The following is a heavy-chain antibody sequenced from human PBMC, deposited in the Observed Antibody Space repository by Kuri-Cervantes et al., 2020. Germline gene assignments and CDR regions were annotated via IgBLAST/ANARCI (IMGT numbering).Heavy chain of an antibody. Sequence: GGSLRLSCAASGFTFSDYYMSWIRQAPGKGLEWVSHISSSGSTIYYADSVKGRFTISRDNAKNSLYLQMNSLRAEDTAVYYCARDPKEFSFDYWGQGTLVTVSS. CDR3: ARDPKEFSFDY. V-gene: IGHV3-11*01. D-gene: IGHD2/OR15-2a*01. J-gene: IGHJ4*02. CDR2: ISSSGSTI. CDR1: GFTFSDYY.